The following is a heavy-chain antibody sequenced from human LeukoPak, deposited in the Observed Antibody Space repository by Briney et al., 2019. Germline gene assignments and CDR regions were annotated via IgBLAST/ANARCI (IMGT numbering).Heavy chain of an antibody. D-gene: IGHD3-10*01. CDR1: GYSISSGYY. CDR2: INHSGST. J-gene: IGHJ6*03. CDR3: ARGARSYYGSGRGWYYYYMDV. Sequence: SETLSLTCTVSGYSISSGYYWSWIRQPPGKGLEWIGEINHSGSTNYNPSLKSRVTISVDTSKNQFSLKLSSVTAADTAVYYCARGARSYYGSGRGWYYYYMDVWGKGTTVTVSS. V-gene: IGHV4-38-2*02.